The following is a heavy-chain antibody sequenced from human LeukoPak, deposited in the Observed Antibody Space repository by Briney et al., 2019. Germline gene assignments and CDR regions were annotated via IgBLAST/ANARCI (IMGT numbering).Heavy chain of an antibody. CDR1: GGSISSGGYY. Sequence: PSETLSLTCTVSGGSISSGGYYWSWIRQPPGKGLEWIGEINHSGSTNYNPSLKSRVTISVDTSKNQFSLKLSSVTAADTAVYYCARHIFPAYCSSTSCYRGVYYFDYWGQGTLVTVSS. CDR2: INHSGST. D-gene: IGHD2-2*01. V-gene: IGHV4-39*01. CDR3: ARHIFPAYCSSTSCYRGVYYFDY. J-gene: IGHJ4*02.